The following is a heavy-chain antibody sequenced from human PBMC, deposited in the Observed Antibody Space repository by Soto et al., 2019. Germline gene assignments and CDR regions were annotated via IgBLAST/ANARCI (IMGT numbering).Heavy chain of an antibody. D-gene: IGHD1-26*01. CDR3: TAWNSGSQTDC. CDR2: IRSKANSYAT. V-gene: IGHV3-73*02. Sequence: EVQLVESGGGLVQPGGSLKLSCAASGFTFSGAAMHWVRQASGKGLEWVGRIRSKANSYATAYAASVKGRFTISRDDSKNTAYLQMNSLKTEDTAVYYCTAWNSGSQTDCWGQGTLGTVSS. CDR1: GFTFSGAA. J-gene: IGHJ4*02.